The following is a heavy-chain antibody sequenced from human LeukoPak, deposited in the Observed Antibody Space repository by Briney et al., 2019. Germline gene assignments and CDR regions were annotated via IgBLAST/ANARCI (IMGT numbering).Heavy chain of an antibody. CDR1: GFTFSSYA. V-gene: IGHV3-30-3*01. J-gene: IGHJ5*02. Sequence: GRSLRLSCAASGFTFSSYAMHWVRQAPGKGLEWVAVISYDGSNKYYADSVKGRFTISRDNSKNTLYLQMNSLRAEDTAVYYCARDSSSLYSSSWYVNWFDPWGQGTLVTVSS. CDR3: ARDSSSLYSSSWYVNWFDP. CDR2: ISYDGSNK. D-gene: IGHD6-13*01.